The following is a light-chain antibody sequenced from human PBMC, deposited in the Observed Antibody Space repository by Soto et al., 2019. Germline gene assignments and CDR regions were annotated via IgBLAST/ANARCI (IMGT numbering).Light chain of an antibody. CDR3: QQRSEWPRT. CDR1: QSISSS. Sequence: EIVLTQSPATLSLSPGERATLSCRASQSISSSLAWYHQKPGQAPRLLIYDASTRATGFPARFSGSGSGTDLTLTIGSLEPEDFAVYYCQQRSEWPRTFGQGTKVEIK. CDR2: DAS. V-gene: IGKV3-11*01. J-gene: IGKJ1*01.